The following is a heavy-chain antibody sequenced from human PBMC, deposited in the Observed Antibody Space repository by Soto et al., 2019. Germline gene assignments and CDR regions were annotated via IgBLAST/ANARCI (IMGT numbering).Heavy chain of an antibody. CDR1: GLTISNAW. CDR3: TTGSGEGV. CDR2: IKTNNEGGTT. V-gene: IGHV3-15*07. Sequence: EVQLVESGGAFIYPGGSLRLSCAASGLTISNAWMNWVRQAPGKGLEWVGRIKTNNEGGTTDYAAAVKGRFTVSRDDSNNTLYLQMNSLKTEDTAVYYCTTGSGEGVWGQGTTVTVSS. D-gene: IGHD1-26*01. J-gene: IGHJ6*02.